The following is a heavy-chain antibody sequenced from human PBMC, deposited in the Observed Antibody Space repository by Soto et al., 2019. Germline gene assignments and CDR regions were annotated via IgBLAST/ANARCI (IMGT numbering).Heavy chain of an antibody. Sequence: SETLSLTCTVSGGSISSGGYYWSWIRQHPGKGLEWIGYIYYSGSTYYNPSLKSRVTISVDTSKNQFSLKLSSVTAADTAVYYCARVPDYDFWSGFDWFDPWGQGNLVTFSS. CDR1: GGSISSGGYY. V-gene: IGHV4-31*03. J-gene: IGHJ5*02. CDR2: IYYSGST. D-gene: IGHD3-3*01. CDR3: ARVPDYDFWSGFDWFDP.